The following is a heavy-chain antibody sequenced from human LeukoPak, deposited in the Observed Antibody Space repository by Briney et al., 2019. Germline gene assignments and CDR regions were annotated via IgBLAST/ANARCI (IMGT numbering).Heavy chain of an antibody. D-gene: IGHD6-19*01. J-gene: IGHJ4*02. Sequence: GGSLRLSCAASGFSFSSYAMSWVRQAPGKGLEWVSGISGSGDTMYYADSVEGRFTISRDNSKNTLYLQMNSLRVEDTAIYYCAKDKAVVTGTGTYFDYWGQGAWSPSPQ. CDR1: GFSFSSYA. CDR3: AKDKAVVTGTGTYFDY. V-gene: IGHV3-23*01. CDR2: ISGSGDTM.